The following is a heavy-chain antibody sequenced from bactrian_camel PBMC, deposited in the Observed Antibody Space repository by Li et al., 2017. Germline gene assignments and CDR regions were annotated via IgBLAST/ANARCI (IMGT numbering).Heavy chain of an antibody. J-gene: IGHJ4*01. CDR1: GYSYSTYC. D-gene: IGHD5*01. CDR2: IYGDGRR. Sequence: HVQLVESGGGSVQVGGSLNLSCVATSGYSYSTYCMDWFRQGPGMEREGVAIIYGDGRRGYGDSVKGRFTISRDNAKNTVYLQMNSLKSEDTALYYCVVGLTRWSYWGQGTQVTVS. V-gene: IGHV3S9*01. CDR3: VVGLTRWSY.